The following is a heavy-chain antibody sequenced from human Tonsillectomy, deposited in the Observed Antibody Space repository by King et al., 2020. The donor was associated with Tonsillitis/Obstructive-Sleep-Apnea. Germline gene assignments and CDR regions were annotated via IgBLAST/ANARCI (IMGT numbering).Heavy chain of an antibody. J-gene: IGHJ3*02. CDR1: GFTFRSYA. D-gene: IGHD6-13*01. V-gene: IGHV3-23*04. CDR2: ISGSCGST. Sequence: VQLVESGGGLVQPGGPLRLSCAASGFTFRSYAMSWVRQAPGKGLEWVSGISGSCGSTYYGDSVKGRFTISRDNSKNTRYLQMNSLRAEDTAVYYCAKVRGIAAAGTQAFDIWGQGTMVTVSS. CDR3: AKVRGIAAAGTQAFDI.